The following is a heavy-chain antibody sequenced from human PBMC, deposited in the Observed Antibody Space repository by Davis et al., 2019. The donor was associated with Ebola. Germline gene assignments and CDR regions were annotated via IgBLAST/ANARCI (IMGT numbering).Heavy chain of an antibody. J-gene: IGHJ4*02. CDR1: GYTFTSYG. CDR2: ISAYNGNT. CDR3: ARAGPSAYCVGDCHSPFDY. V-gene: IGHV1-18*01. Sequence: AASVKVSCKASGYTFTSYGISWVRQAPGQGLEWMGWISAYNGNTNYTQKFQGRVTITTDTSTRTAYMELRSLRSDDTAVYFCARAGPSAYCVGDCHSPFDYWGQGTLVTVSS. D-gene: IGHD2-21*02.